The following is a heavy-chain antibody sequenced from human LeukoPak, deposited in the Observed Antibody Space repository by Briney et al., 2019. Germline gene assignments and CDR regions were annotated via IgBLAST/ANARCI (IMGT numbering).Heavy chain of an antibody. CDR2: IIPIFGTA. J-gene: IGHJ5*02. V-gene: IGHV1-69*05. D-gene: IGHD5-18*01. Sequence: SVKVSCXASGGTFSSYAISWVRQAPGQGLEWMGGIIPIFGTANYAQKFQGRVTITTDESTSTAYMELSSLRSEDTAVYYCARVTTAMGYNWFDPWGQGTLVTVSS. CDR1: GGTFSSYA. CDR3: ARVTTAMGYNWFDP.